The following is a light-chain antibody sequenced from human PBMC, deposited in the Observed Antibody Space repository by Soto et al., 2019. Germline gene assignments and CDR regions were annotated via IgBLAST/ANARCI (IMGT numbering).Light chain of an antibody. CDR2: EVI. CDR3: GSYTSASTLV. Sequence: QSVLTQPASVSGSPGQSITISCTGTSSDVGAYNYVSWYRQHPGKAPKLMIYEVINRPSGVFNRFSGSKSGNTASLTISGLQAEDEADYYCGSYTSASTLVFGTGTKVTVL. V-gene: IGLV2-14*01. J-gene: IGLJ1*01. CDR1: SSDVGAYNY.